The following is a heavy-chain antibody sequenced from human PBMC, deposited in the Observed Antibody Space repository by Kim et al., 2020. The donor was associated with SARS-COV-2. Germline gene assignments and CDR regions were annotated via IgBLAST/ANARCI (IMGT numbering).Heavy chain of an antibody. V-gene: IGHV4-39*01. CDR1: GGSMSTSSYY. CDR2: IYYSGST. Sequence: SETLSLTCTVSGGSMSTSSYYWGWIRQPPGKGLEWIGSIYYSGSTYYNPSLKSRVTISVDTSKNQFSLKLSSLTATDTAVYYCARHSHKTVLLSYFEDWG. J-gene: IGHJ4*03. CDR3: ARHSHKTVLLSYFED. D-gene: IGHD3-10*01.